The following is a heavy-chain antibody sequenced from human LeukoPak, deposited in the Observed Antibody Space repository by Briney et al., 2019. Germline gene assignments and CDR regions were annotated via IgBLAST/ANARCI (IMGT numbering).Heavy chain of an antibody. V-gene: IGHV3-7*01. CDR2: VNHDGSVK. CDR1: GFTFRNYW. Sequence: PGGSLRLSCVASGFTFRNYWMSWVRQAPGKGLEWVANVNHDGSVKYYLDSVKGRFTISRDNTKNSLYLQVNSLRAEDTAVYYCATSRDSSGVDWGQGNLVTVSS. CDR3: ATSRDSSGVD. J-gene: IGHJ4*02. D-gene: IGHD3-22*01.